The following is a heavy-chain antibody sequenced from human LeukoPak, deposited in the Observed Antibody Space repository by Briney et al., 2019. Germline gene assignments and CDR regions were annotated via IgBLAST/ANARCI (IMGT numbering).Heavy chain of an antibody. CDR1: GFTFDDYA. CDR2: IRSDSSTI. D-gene: IGHD3-3*01. Sequence: PGGSLRLSCAASGFTFDDYAMHWVRQAPGKGLEWVSYIRSDSSTIYYAASVKGRFTISRDNGQNSLFLQMTSLRVDDTAVYYCARGITTIFGVSPMDVWGKGTTVTVSS. J-gene: IGHJ6*03. CDR3: ARGITTIFGVSPMDV. V-gene: IGHV3-48*01.